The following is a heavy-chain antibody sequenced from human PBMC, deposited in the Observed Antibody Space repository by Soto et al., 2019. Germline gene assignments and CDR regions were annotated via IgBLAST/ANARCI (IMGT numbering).Heavy chain of an antibody. Sequence: GASVKVSCKASGYIFTSYGISWVRQAPGQGLEWMGWISAYNGNTKYAQNLQARVTLTTDTSTYTPYMEKRSLQYDDTGVYYCARDFGSDLSAPGSFFDAWGQGALVTVSS. CDR1: GYIFTSYG. CDR3: ARDFGSDLSAPGSFFDA. J-gene: IGHJ4*02. D-gene: IGHD3-3*01. V-gene: IGHV1-18*01. CDR2: ISAYNGNT.